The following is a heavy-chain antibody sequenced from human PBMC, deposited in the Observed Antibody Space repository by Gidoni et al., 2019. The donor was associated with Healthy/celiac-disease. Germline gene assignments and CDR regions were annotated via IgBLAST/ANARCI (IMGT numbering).Heavy chain of an antibody. CDR3: ARERNIAARPKWFDP. V-gene: IGHV4-34*01. J-gene: IGHJ5*02. CDR2: INHSGST. CDR1: GGSFSGYY. Sequence: QVQLQQWGAGLLKPSETLSLTCAVDGGSFSGYYWSWIRQPPGKGLEWIGEINHSGSTNYNPSLKSRVTIAVDTSKNQFSLKLSSVTAADTAVYYCARERNIAARPKWFDPWGQGTLVTVSS. D-gene: IGHD6-6*01.